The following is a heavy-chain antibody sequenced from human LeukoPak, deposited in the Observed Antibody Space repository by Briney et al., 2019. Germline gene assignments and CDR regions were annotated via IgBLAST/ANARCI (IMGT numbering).Heavy chain of an antibody. CDR2: ITGSSDTI. V-gene: IGHV3-48*04. Sequence: GGSLRLSCAASGFTFSIYSMNWVRQAPGKGLEWVSYITGSSDTIYYADSVKGRFTISRDNAKNSLYLQMNSLRAEDTALYYCAKDIAAAGWHFDYWGQGTLVTVSS. J-gene: IGHJ4*02. CDR1: GFTFSIYS. CDR3: AKDIAAAGWHFDY. D-gene: IGHD6-13*01.